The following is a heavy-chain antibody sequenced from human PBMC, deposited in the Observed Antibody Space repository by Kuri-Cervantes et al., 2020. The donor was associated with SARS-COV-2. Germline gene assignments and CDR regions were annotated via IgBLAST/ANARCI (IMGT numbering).Heavy chain of an antibody. CDR2: INPNSGDT. CDR1: GYTFTGYY. CDR3: ATSGTSTDHYFDY. Sequence: ASVKVSCKASGYTFTGYYMHWVRQAPGQGLEWMGWINPNSGDTNYAQNFQSWVTMTRDTSISTAYMELSRLRSDDTAVYYCATSGTSTDHYFDYWGQGTLVTVSS. J-gene: IGHJ4*02. D-gene: IGHD1-14*01. V-gene: IGHV1-2*04.